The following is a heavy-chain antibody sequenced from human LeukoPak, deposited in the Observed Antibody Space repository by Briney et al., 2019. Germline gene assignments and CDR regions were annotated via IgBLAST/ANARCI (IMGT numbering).Heavy chain of an antibody. CDR1: GASVSSNSAA. V-gene: IGHV6-1*01. CDR2: TYYRSKWYY. J-gene: IGHJ4*02. Sequence: SQTLSLTCAISGASVSSNSAAWDWIRQSPSRGLEWLGRTYYRSKWYYGYAVSVKSRITINPDTSKNQFSLQLNSVTPEDTAIYYCTRTIAGYIDYWGQGTLVTVSS. CDR3: TRTIAGYIDY. D-gene: IGHD2-2*02.